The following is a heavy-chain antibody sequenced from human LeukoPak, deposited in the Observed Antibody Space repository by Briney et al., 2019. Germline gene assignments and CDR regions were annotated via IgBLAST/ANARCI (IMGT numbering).Heavy chain of an antibody. J-gene: IGHJ4*02. CDR2: ISSSSSYI. CDR3: ATVRSGYDSCFDY. CDR1: GFTFSTYS. V-gene: IGHV3-21*01. D-gene: IGHD5-12*01. Sequence: GGSLRLSCAASGFTFSTYSMNWVRQAPGKGLEWVSSISSSSSYIYYADSLKGRFTISRDNAKNSLYLQMNSLRAEDTAVYYCATVRSGYDSCFDYWGQGTLVTVSS.